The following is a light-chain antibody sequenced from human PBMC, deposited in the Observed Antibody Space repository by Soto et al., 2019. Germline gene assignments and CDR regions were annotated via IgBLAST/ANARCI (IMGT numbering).Light chain of an antibody. Sequence: QSALTQPASVSGSPGQSITISCTGTSSDVGGYNYVSWYQQHPGKAPKLMIYEVSNRPSGVSNRFSDSKSGNTASLTISGLQAEEDADYYCSSYTSSSTRVFGGGTKLIVL. CDR3: SSYTSSSTRV. V-gene: IGLV2-14*01. J-gene: IGLJ3*02. CDR1: SSDVGGYNY. CDR2: EVS.